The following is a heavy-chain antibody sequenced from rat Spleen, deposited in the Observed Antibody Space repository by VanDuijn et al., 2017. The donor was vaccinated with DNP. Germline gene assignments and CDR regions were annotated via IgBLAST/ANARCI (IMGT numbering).Heavy chain of an antibody. D-gene: IGHD1-4*01. CDR2: INKDSRTI. CDR1: GFNFNNNW. J-gene: IGHJ2*01. V-gene: IGHV4-2*01. Sequence: EVKLVDSGGGLVRPGGSLKLSCAASGFNFNNNWMGWVRQAPGKGLERIGEINKDSRTIDYIPSLKDKFLISRDTVQNTLLLHGIKVGSEDTAMDYCTAGDYNYPAYWVQGVMVTVSS. CDR3: TAGDYNYPAY.